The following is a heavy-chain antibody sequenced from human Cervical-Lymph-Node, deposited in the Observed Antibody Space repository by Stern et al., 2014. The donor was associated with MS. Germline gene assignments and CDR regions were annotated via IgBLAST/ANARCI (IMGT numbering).Heavy chain of an antibody. V-gene: IGHV4-30-4*01. J-gene: IGHJ2*01. Sequence: VQLVESGPGLVKPSQTLSLTCTVSGGSISSDYYYWSWIRQSPGKGLEWIGHSYYSGSTYYNPSLQSRVTISVDTSKNQFSLRLSSVTAADTAVYYCAGGRLIGGWYFDLWGRGTLVAVSS. D-gene: IGHD2-15*01. CDR2: SYYSGST. CDR1: GGSISSDYYY. CDR3: AGGRLIGGWYFDL.